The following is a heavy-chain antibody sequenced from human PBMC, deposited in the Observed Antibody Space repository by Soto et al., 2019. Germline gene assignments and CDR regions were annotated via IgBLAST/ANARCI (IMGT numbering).Heavy chain of an antibody. D-gene: IGHD3-3*01. Sequence: ASVKVSCKASGYTFTGYYMHWVRQAPGQGLEWMGGIIPIFGTANYAQKFQGRVTITADESTSTAYMELSSLRSEDTAVYYCARGRITIFGVVTHPPTGMDVWGQGTTVTVSS. V-gene: IGHV1-69*13. CDR2: IIPIFGTA. J-gene: IGHJ6*02. CDR1: GYTFTGYY. CDR3: ARGRITIFGVVTHPPTGMDV.